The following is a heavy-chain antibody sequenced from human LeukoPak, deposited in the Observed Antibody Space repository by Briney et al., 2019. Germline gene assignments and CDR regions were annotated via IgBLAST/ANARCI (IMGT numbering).Heavy chain of an antibody. V-gene: IGHV3-30*02. D-gene: IGHD5-18*01. CDR1: GFTVSSNY. J-gene: IGHJ4*02. Sequence: GGSLRLSCAASGFTVSSNYMSWVRQAPGKGLEWVAFIRYDGSNKYYADSVKGRFTISRDNSKNTLYLQMNSLRAEDTAVYYCAKGKATGYNYGGDWGQGTLVTVSS. CDR2: IRYDGSNK. CDR3: AKGKATGYNYGGD.